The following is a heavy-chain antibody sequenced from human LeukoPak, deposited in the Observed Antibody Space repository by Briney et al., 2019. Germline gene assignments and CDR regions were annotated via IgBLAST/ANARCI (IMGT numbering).Heavy chain of an antibody. CDR3: ARVGGTPEYYDFWSGYPSNFYYYMDV. D-gene: IGHD3-3*01. CDR1: GGSISSYY. CDR2: IYYSGST. V-gene: IGHV4-59*01. Sequence: PSETLSLTCTVSGGSISSYYWSWIRQPPGKGLEWIGYIYYSGSTNYNPSLKSRVTISVDTSKNQFSLKLSSVTAADTPVYYCARVGGTPEYYDFWSGYPSNFYYYMDVWGKGTTVTVSS. J-gene: IGHJ6*03.